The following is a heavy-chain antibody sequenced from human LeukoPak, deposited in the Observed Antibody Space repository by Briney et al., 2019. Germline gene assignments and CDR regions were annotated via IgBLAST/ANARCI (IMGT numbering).Heavy chain of an antibody. Sequence: GGSLRLSCAASGFTFSSYWMHWVRQVPGKGLVWVSRINPDGSSTTYADSMKGRFTISRDNAKNTLYLQMNSLGVEDTAVYYCTRASTGSHGDYWGQGTLVTVSS. J-gene: IGHJ4*02. V-gene: IGHV3-74*01. D-gene: IGHD1-26*01. CDR2: INPDGSST. CDR3: TRASTGSHGDY. CDR1: GFTFSSYW.